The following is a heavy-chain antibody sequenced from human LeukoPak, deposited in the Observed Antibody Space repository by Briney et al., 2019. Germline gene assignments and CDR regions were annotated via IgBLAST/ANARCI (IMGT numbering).Heavy chain of an antibody. D-gene: IGHD1-26*01. CDR3: TSGLGASDFDY. Sequence: GGSLRLSCAASGFTFSNAWMSWVRQAPGKGLEWVGRIKSKIDGGTRDYAAPVKGRFSISTDDSKNTLYLQMNSLKTEDTAVYYCTSGLGASDFDYWGQGTLVTVSS. V-gene: IGHV3-15*01. CDR2: IKSKIDGGTR. J-gene: IGHJ4*02. CDR1: GFTFSNAW.